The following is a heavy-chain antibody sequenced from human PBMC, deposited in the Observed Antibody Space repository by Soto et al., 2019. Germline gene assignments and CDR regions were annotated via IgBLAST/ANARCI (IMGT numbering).Heavy chain of an antibody. CDR2: IYYAGST. V-gene: IGHV4-39*01. CDR1: GGSISSNVYY. J-gene: IGHJ4*02. CDR3: ARQYYDSSGWYFFDY. Sequence: SETLSLTCTVSGGSISSNVYYWAWIRQPPGKGLEWIGSIYYAGSTYSNPSLQSRVSISVDSSKNQFSLKVSSVTGADTAVYYCARQYYDSSGWYFFDYWGPGTLVTSPQ. D-gene: IGHD3-22*01.